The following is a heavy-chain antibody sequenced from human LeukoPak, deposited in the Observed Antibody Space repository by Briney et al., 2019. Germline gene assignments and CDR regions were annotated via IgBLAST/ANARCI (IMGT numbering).Heavy chain of an antibody. CDR3: ARRLRQNLFDP. CDR1: GGSINNF. D-gene: IGHD4-17*01. V-gene: IGHV4-59*08. CDR2: IYYSGSS. Sequence: SETLSLTCTVSGGSINNFWSWFRLPPGKGLEWIGYIYYSGSSNYNPSLKSRVTMSVDTSKNQFSLKLTSVTAADAAVYYCARRLRQNLFDPWGQGTLVTVSS. J-gene: IGHJ5*02.